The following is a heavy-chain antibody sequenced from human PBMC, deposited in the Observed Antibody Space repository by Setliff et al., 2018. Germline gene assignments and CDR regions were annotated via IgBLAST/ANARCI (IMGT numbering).Heavy chain of an antibody. J-gene: IGHJ3*02. CDR3: ARIYASGSNFDAFDI. D-gene: IGHD3-10*01. CDR1: GASTSSGAYY. Sequence: PSETLSLTCTVSGASTSSGAYYWSWIRQHPGKGLEWIGYIYYSGSTYFSPSLESRVTMSVDTSKNQFSLNLSSVTAADTAVYYCARIYASGSNFDAFDIWGQGTMVTVSS. V-gene: IGHV4-31*03. CDR2: IYYSGST.